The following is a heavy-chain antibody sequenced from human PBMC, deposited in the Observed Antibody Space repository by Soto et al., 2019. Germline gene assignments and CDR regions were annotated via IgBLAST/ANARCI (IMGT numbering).Heavy chain of an antibody. CDR1: GFTFSNYF. CDR3: ARAYVPGIAGFDP. Sequence: LRLSCAASGFTFSNYFMHWVRQVPGEGLVWVSRMSGDGKTISYADSVKGRFTISRDNAKNTLYLQMNSLRVEDTAVYYCARAYVPGIAGFDPWGQGTLVTVSS. D-gene: IGHD1-1*01. V-gene: IGHV3-74*01. CDR2: MSGDGKTI. J-gene: IGHJ5*02.